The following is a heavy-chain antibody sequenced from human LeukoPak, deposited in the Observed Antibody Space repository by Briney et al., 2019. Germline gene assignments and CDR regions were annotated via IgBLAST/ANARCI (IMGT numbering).Heavy chain of an antibody. CDR2: ISSSGSTI. Sequence: GGSLRLSCAASGFTFSDYYMSWIRQAPGKGLEWVSYISSSGSTIYYADSVEGRFTISRDNAKNSLYLQMNSLRAEDTAVYYCARDRGCSSTSCYRHYYYGMDVWGQGTTVTVSS. CDR3: ARDRGCSSTSCYRHYYYGMDV. D-gene: IGHD2-2*01. J-gene: IGHJ6*02. CDR1: GFTFSDYY. V-gene: IGHV3-11*01.